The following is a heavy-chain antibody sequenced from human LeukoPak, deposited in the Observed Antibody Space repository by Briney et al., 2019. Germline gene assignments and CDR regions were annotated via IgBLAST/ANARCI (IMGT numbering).Heavy chain of an antibody. V-gene: IGHV3-7*01. Sequence: PGGSLRLSCAASGFTFSNYWMSWVRQTPGKGLEWVANIKQDGSEKNYLDSVKGRFTISRDNTKNSLYLQMNSLSAEDAAVYYCARDGNIPYDYWGQGTLVTVSA. CDR3: ARDGNIPYDY. CDR1: GFTFSNYW. CDR2: IKQDGSEK. D-gene: IGHD1-1*01. J-gene: IGHJ4*02.